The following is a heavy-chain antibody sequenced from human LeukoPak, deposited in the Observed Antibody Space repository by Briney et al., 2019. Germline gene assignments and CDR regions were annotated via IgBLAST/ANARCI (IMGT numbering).Heavy chain of an antibody. V-gene: IGHV3-7*01. J-gene: IGHJ4*02. D-gene: IGHD3-9*01. CDR1: GFTFSSSW. CDR3: AKLLGTATGYDY. CDR2: INPDGSTR. Sequence: GGSLRLSCVTSGFTFSSSWMSWVRQAPGKGLEWVASINPDGSTRHHVDSLKGRFTISRDNAKKSLFLQMGALRAEDTAVYFCAKLLGTATGYDYWGLGTLVIVSS.